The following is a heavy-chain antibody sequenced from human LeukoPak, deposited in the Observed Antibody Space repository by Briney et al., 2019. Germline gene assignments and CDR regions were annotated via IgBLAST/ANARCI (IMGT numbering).Heavy chain of an antibody. D-gene: IGHD2-2*01. J-gene: IGHJ4*02. V-gene: IGHV3-30*18. CDR3: AKGDIVVVPAGFDY. CDR2: ISYDGSNK. Sequence: GGSLRLSCAASGFTFSSYAMTWVRQAAGKGLEWVAVISYDGSNKYYADSVKGRFTISRDNSKNTLYLQMNSLRAEDTAVYYCAKGDIVVVPAGFDYWGQGTLVTVSS. CDR1: GFTFSSYA.